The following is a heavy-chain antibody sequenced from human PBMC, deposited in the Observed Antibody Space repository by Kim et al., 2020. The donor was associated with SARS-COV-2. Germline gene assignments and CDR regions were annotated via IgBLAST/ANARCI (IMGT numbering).Heavy chain of an antibody. CDR1: GFTFSSYW. V-gene: IGHV3-7*03. D-gene: IGHD6-13*01. CDR2: IKQDGSEK. J-gene: IGHJ5*02. Sequence: GGSLRLSCAASGFTFSSYWMSWVRQAPGKGLEWVANIKQDGSEKYYVDSVKGRFTISRDNAKNSLYLQMNSLRAEDTAVYYCARDLHSSSWYNWFDPWGQGTLVTVSS. CDR3: ARDLHSSSWYNWFDP.